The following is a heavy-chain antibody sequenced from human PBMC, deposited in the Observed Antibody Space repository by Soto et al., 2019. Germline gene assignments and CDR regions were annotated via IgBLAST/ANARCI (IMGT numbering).Heavy chain of an antibody. CDR1: GGSISSYY. J-gene: IGHJ6*02. Sequence: SETLSLTCTVSGGSISSYYWSWIRQPPGKGLEWIGYMYNTGSTVCNPSLKSRVTISVDTSKNQFSLKLNAVTAADTAVYYCARDLWGYCGTDCYPLDVWGQGTTVT. CDR2: MYNTGST. D-gene: IGHD2-21*02. V-gene: IGHV4-59*01. CDR3: ARDLWGYCGTDCYPLDV.